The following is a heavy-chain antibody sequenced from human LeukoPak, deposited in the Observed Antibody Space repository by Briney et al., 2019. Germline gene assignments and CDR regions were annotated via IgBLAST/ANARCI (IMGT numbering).Heavy chain of an antibody. CDR1: GFIFNHHA. CDR3: AKDAQRGFDYSNSLEY. Sequence: QAGGSLRLSCAASGFIFNHHAMHWVRQAPGKGLEWVAVIWSDTSNKFYADSVRGRFTISRDDSRKTVYLQMDTMTVEDTAVYYCAKDAQRGFDYSNSLEYWGQGALVTVAS. V-gene: IGHV3-33*06. D-gene: IGHD4-11*01. CDR2: IWSDTSNK. J-gene: IGHJ4*02.